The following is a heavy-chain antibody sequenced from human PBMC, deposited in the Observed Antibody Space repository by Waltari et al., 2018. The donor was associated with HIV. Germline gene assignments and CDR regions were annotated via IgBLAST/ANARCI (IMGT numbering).Heavy chain of an antibody. Sequence: QLQLQESGPGLAKPSETLSLTCTVSGGSVTNYYWSWIRQPPGKGLEWIGYLYHSGSTNYNPSLKSRVTTSVDTSKNRCSLNLTSVTAADTAVYYCARHSGSMGGAFDVWGQGTMVTVSS. D-gene: IGHD3-10*01. V-gene: IGHV4-59*08. CDR2: LYHSGST. J-gene: IGHJ3*01. CDR1: GGSVTNYY. CDR3: ARHSGSMGGAFDV.